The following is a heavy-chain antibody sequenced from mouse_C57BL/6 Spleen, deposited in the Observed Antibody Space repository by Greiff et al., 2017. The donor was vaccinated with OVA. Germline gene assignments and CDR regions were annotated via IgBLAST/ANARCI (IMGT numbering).Heavy chain of an antibody. Sequence: QVQLKQSGPELVKPGASVKISCKASGYAFSSSWMNWVKQRPGKGLEWIGRIYPGDGDTNYNGKFKGKATLTADKSSSTAYMQLSSLTSEDSAVYFCARGTFGGGYFDVWGTGTTVTVSS. CDR2: IYPGDGDT. V-gene: IGHV1-82*01. CDR3: ARGTFGGGYFDV. D-gene: IGHD3-3*01. J-gene: IGHJ1*03. CDR1: GYAFSSSW.